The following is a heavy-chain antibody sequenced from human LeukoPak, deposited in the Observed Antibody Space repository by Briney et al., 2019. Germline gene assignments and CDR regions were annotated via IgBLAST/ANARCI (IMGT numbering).Heavy chain of an antibody. CDR1: GFTFSSYG. V-gene: IGHV3-23*01. D-gene: IGHD2-2*01. CDR3: AKSRYCSSTSCYRGWFDP. J-gene: IGHJ5*02. Sequence: PGGSLRLSCAASGFTFSSYGMSWVRQAPGKGLEWVSAISGSGGSTYYADSVKGRFTVSRDNSKNTLYLQMNSLRAKDTAVYYCAKSRYCSSTSCYRGWFDPWGQGTLVTVFS. CDR2: ISGSGGST.